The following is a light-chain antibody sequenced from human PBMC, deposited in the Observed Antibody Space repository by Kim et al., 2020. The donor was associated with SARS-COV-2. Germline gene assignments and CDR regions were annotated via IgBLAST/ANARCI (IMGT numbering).Light chain of an antibody. V-gene: IGLV3-21*04. CDR3: QVWDSSSGHYYV. Sequence: GKTASVTCGGINSGSTSVHGLQQKPGQAPVLVIYYNSDRRSGMAGRFCCSNSGNTATLTISRVEAGDEADYYCQVWDSSSGHYYVFGTGTKVTVL. CDR2: YNS. J-gene: IGLJ1*01. CDR1: NSGSTS.